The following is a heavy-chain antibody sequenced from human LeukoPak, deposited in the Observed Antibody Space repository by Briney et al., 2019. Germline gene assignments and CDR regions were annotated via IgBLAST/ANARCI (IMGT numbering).Heavy chain of an antibody. CDR2: IYYSGST. D-gene: IGHD2-2*01. Sequence: SETLSLTCTVSGGSISSYYWSWIRQPPGKGLEWIGYIYYSGSTNYNPSLKSRVTISVDTSKNQFSLKLSSVTAADTAVYYCARPPAEIVVVPAAFDYWGQGTLVTVSS. CDR1: GGSISSYY. J-gene: IGHJ4*02. CDR3: ARPPAEIVVVPAAFDY. V-gene: IGHV4-59*01.